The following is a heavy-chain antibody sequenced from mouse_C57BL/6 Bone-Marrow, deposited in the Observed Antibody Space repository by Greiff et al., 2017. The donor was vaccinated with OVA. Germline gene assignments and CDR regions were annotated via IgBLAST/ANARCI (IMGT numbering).Heavy chain of an antibody. Sequence: EVMLVESGGDLVKPGGSLKLSCAASGFTFSSYGMPWVRQTPDKRLEWVATISSGGSYTYYPDSVKGRFTISRDNAKNTLYLQMSSLKSEDTAMYYCARPFHAWFAYWGQGTLVTVSA. V-gene: IGHV5-6*02. CDR2: ISSGGSYT. CDR1: GFTFSSYG. J-gene: IGHJ3*01. CDR3: ARPFHAWFAY.